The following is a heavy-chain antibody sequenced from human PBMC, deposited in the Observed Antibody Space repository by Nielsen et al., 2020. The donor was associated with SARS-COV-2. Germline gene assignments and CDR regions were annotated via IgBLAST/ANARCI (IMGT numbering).Heavy chain of an antibody. D-gene: IGHD2-8*02. CDR3: ARALLDYYGMDV. CDR1: GFTFSSYA. V-gene: IGHV3-23*01. CDR2: ISGSGGST. J-gene: IGHJ6*02. Sequence: GESLKISCAASGFTFSSYAMSWVRQAPGKGLEWVSAISGSGGSTYYADSVKGRFTISRDNSKNTLYLQMNSLRAEDTAVYYCARALLDYYGMDVWGQGTTVTVSS.